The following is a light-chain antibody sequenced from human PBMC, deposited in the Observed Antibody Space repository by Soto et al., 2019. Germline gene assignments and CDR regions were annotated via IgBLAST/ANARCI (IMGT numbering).Light chain of an antibody. CDR1: QSVSSY. J-gene: IGKJ4*01. V-gene: IGKV3-11*01. CDR3: QQRSNWPLT. CDR2: DAS. Sequence: EIVLTQSPATLSLSPGERATLSCRASQSVSSYLAWYQQKPGQAPRLLIYDASNRATGIPARFSGSGSGTDFTLTISSIEPEDFALYYCQQRSNWPLTFGGGTKVDIK.